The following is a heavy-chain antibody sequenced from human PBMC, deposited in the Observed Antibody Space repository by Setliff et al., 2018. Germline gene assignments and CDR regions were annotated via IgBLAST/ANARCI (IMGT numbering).Heavy chain of an antibody. CDR3: VREYSGGGLM. CDR2: INAYNGNT. CDR1: GYTFTSYG. D-gene: IGHD6-19*01. Sequence: ASVKVSCKASGYTFTSYGFSWVRQAPGQGLEWMGWINAYNGNTNYGQKYQGRVTMTTDTSTNTVYMELRSLRSDDTAVYFCVREYSGGGLMWGQGTMVTVSS. J-gene: IGHJ3*01. V-gene: IGHV1-18*01.